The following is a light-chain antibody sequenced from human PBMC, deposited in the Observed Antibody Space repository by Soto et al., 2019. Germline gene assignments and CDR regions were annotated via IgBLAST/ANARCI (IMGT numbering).Light chain of an antibody. CDR3: QQYGSAYT. V-gene: IGKV3-20*01. J-gene: IGKJ2*01. Sequence: EIVLTQSPGTLSLSPGERATLSCRASQSVRSNYLAWYQQKPGQAPRLLIYGASIRATGLPDRFSGSGSGTDFTRTISRLEPEDFAVYYWQQYGSAYTFGQGTKLEIK. CDR2: GAS. CDR1: QSVRSNY.